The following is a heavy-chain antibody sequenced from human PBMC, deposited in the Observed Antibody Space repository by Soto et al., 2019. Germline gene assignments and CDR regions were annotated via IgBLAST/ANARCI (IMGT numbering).Heavy chain of an antibody. D-gene: IGHD2-15*01. CDR2: ISNSGSTT. CDR3: VREQYCSGGSCYSDY. V-gene: IGHV3-11*01. Sequence: QVQLVESGGGLAKPGGSLRLSCAASGFTFSHYFMTWIRQAPGKGLEWVSHISNSGSTTYYADSVKGRFTISRDNAKDLPSLQMNSLRAEDTAVYYCVREQYCSGGSCYSDYWGQGTLVTVSS. J-gene: IGHJ4*02. CDR1: GFTFSHYF.